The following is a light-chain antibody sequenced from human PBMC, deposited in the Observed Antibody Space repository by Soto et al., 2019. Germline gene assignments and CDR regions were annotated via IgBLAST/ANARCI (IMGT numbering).Light chain of an antibody. Sequence: IVFTQDPGTLSLSPGERANLSCSASQSVSGNYLAWYQQKLGQAPRLLIYGATSRATGIPDRFSGSVSGTDFTLTISRLEPEDFAVYYCQQYGRSATFTFGPGTKVDT. CDR1: QSVSGNY. V-gene: IGKV3-20*01. J-gene: IGKJ3*01. CDR3: QQYGRSATFT. CDR2: GAT.